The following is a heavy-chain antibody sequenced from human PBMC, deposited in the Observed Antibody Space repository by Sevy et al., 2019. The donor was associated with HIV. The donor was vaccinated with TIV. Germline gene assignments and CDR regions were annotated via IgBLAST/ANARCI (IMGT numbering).Heavy chain of an antibody. V-gene: IGHV3-48*02. D-gene: IGHD3-22*01. CDR1: GFTFNTYN. Sequence: GSLRLSCVDSGFTFNTYNMNWVRQAPGKGLEWVSYISYTSTTIYYADSVRGRFTISRDNAKNTLYLQMNSLRDEDMAVYYCASSDATSRFGYYYFAMDFWGQGTSVTVSS. CDR2: ISYTSTTI. J-gene: IGHJ6*02. CDR3: ASSDATSRFGYYYFAMDF.